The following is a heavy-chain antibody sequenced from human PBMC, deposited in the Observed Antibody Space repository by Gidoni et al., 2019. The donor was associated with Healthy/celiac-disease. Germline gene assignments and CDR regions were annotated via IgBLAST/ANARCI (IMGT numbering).Heavy chain of an antibody. D-gene: IGHD4-4*01. V-gene: IGHV4-39*01. CDR1: GGSISSSSYY. Sequence: QLQLQESGPGLVTPSETLSLTCTVSGGSISSSSYYWGWIRQPPGKGLEWIGSIYYSGITYYNPSLKSRVTISVDTSKNQFSLKLSSVTAADTAVYYCARWISTTVTTHFDYWGQGTLVTVSS. CDR2: IYYSGIT. CDR3: ARWISTTVTTHFDY. J-gene: IGHJ4*02.